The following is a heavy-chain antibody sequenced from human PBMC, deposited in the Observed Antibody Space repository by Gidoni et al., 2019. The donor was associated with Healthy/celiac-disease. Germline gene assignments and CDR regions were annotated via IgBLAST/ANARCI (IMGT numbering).Heavy chain of an antibody. CDR2: INPNSGGT. Sequence: QVQLVQSGAEVKKPGASAKVSCKASGYTFTGYYMHWVRQAPGQGLEWMGWINPNSGGTNYAQKFQGRVTMTRDTSISTAYMELSRLRSDDTAVYYCARVITGTIYYYYGMDVWGQGTTVTVSS. D-gene: IGHD1-7*01. CDR3: ARVITGTIYYYYGMDV. V-gene: IGHV1-2*02. CDR1: GYTFTGYY. J-gene: IGHJ6*02.